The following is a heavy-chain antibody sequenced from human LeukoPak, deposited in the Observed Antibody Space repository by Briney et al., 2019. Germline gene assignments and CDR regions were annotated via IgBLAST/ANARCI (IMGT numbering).Heavy chain of an antibody. Sequence: GESLKISCKASGYSFTNYWIGWVRQTSGQGLEWMGIIYPGDSDTRYSPSFQGQVTISVDKSISTAYLQLNSLKATDTAMYYCARTNYFDYWGQGTLVTVSS. CDR1: GYSFTNYW. CDR3: ARTNYFDY. CDR2: IYPGDSDT. V-gene: IGHV5-51*01. J-gene: IGHJ4*02.